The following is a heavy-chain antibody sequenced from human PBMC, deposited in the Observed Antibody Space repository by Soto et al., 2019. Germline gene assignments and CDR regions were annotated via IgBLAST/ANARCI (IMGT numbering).Heavy chain of an antibody. CDR2: ISYDGSNK. CDR1: GFTFSSYA. J-gene: IGHJ4*02. V-gene: IGHV3-30-3*01. CDR3: ASYNWNDDYFDY. D-gene: IGHD1-20*01. Sequence: PGGSLRLSCAASGFTFSSYAMHWVRQAPGKGPEWVAVISYDGSNKYYADSVKGRFTISRDNSKNTLYLQMNSLRAEDTAVYYCASYNWNDDYFDYWGQGTLVTVSS.